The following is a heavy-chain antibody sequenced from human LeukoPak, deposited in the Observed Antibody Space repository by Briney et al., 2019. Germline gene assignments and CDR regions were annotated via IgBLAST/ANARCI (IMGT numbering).Heavy chain of an antibody. Sequence: PGGSLRLSCAASGFIVSNNHMSWVRQAPGKGLEWVSLTYTDTSAYYADSVKGRFTISRDNSKNTLNLQMNSLRAEDTAVYYCARESWGPVGPWGQGTLVTVSS. D-gene: IGHD7-27*01. CDR1: GFIVSNNH. J-gene: IGHJ5*02. CDR2: TYTDTSA. V-gene: IGHV3-66*02. CDR3: ARESWGPVGP.